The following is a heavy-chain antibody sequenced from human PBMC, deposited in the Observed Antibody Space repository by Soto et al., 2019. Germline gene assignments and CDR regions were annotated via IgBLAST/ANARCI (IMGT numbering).Heavy chain of an antibody. D-gene: IGHD2-21*02. CDR1: GYTLTSYD. CDR2: MNPNSGNT. CDR3: ARGYLAYCGGDCYSPRWFDP. Sequence: ASVKVSCKASGYTLTSYDINWVRQATGQGLEWMGWMNPNSGNTGYAQKFQGRVTMTRNTSISTAYMELSSLRSEDTAVYYCARGYLAYCGGDCYSPRWFDPWGQGTLVTVSS. J-gene: IGHJ5*02. V-gene: IGHV1-8*01.